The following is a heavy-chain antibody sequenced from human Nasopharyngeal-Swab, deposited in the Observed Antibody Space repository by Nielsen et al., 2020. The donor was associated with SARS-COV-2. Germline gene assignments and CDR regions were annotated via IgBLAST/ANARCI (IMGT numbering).Heavy chain of an antibody. CDR3: ARDYNDWYFDY. Sequence: ASVKVSCKASGYVFTASDINWVRQAPGQGLEWMGWINPHSGRTGYAQKFQGRVTMTRDFSTDTASMELTSLTSDDTAVYYCARDYNDWYFDYWGQGTLVTVSP. CDR1: GYVFTASD. D-gene: IGHD3-9*01. V-gene: IGHV1-8*01. CDR2: INPHSGRT. J-gene: IGHJ4*02.